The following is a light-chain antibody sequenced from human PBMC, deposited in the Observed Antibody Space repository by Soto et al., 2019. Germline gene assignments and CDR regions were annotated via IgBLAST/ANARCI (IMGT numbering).Light chain of an antibody. V-gene: IGKV3-20*01. CDR3: QQSGSSPRT. J-gene: IGKJ1*01. Sequence: EIVLTQSPGTLSLSPGERATLSCRASQSVSSYKLAWYQQKPGRAPRLLIYDASSRATDIPDRFSGSGSGTDFTLTISRLEPEDFAVYYCQQSGSSPRTFGQGTKVEI. CDR2: DAS. CDR1: QSVSSYK.